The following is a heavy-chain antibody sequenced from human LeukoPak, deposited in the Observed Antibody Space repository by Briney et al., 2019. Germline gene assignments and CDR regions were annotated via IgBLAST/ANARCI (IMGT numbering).Heavy chain of an antibody. CDR2: IDYSGTYT. CDR3: TRDGPGRTGRNDH. Sequence: GGSLRLSCAASGFIFTAYGMNWVRQAPDKGLEWVSSIDYSGTYTYYADSVRGRFTISRDNAKNSLFLQVDRLRAEDTAVYYCTRDGPGRTGRNDHWGQGTVVTVSS. CDR1: GFIFTAYG. D-gene: IGHD1-14*01. V-gene: IGHV3-21*01. J-gene: IGHJ4*02.